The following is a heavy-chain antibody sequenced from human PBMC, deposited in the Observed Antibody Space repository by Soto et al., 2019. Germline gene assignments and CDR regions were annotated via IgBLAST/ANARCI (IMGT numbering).Heavy chain of an antibody. V-gene: IGHV1-69*13. J-gene: IGHJ3*01. CDR3: ARSRIVGATRAHDAFDL. CDR1: GGTFSSYA. CDR2: IIPIYGTA. Sequence: SVLVSCKASGGTFSSYAISWVRQAPGQGLERMGGIIPIYGTANYAQKFKPRVTITSNESTRTAYMELSSLRSEYTAVYYCARSRIVGATRAHDAFDLWGQGTMITVSS. D-gene: IGHD1-26*01.